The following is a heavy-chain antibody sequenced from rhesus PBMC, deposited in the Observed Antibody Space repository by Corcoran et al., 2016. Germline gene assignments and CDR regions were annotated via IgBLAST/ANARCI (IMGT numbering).Heavy chain of an antibody. CDR1: GGSISSSKW. J-gene: IGHJ4*01. Sequence: QVQLQESGPGLVKPSETLSLTCAVSGGSISSSKWWSWSRQPPGKGLEWIGYISGSSGSTYYNPSLKSRVTISTDTSKTQFSLKLSSVTAADTAVYYCARDDTAGTVSPFDYWGQGVLVTVSS. CDR3: ARDDTAGTVSPFDY. V-gene: IGHV4-65*01. CDR2: ISGSSGST. D-gene: IGHD5-24*01.